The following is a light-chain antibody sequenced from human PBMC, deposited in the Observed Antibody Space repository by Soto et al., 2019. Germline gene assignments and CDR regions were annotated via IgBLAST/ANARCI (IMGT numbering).Light chain of an antibody. Sequence: TQSPAALSLTPGERATLSCGASQTISSSLAWYQQKPGQAPRLLIYGASTRAAGVPVRFSGSGSGTEFTLTIIILEAEDFAVYCSPHYESLRHTFGGGTKL. CDR1: QTISSS. J-gene: IGKJ4*01. V-gene: IGKV3-15*01. CDR2: GAS. CDR3: PHYESLRHT.